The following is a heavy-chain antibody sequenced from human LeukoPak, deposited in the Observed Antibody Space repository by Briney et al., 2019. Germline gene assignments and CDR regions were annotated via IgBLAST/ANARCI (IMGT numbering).Heavy chain of an antibody. V-gene: IGHV1-24*01. D-gene: IGHD2-2*01. J-gene: IGHJ4*02. CDR3: ATDLRGYCSSTSCD. CDR2: FDPEDGET. Sequence: ASVKVSCKVSGYTLTELSMHWVRQAPGKGLEWMGGFDPEDGETIYAQKFQGRVTMTEDTSTDTAYMELSSLRSEDTAVYYCATDLRGYCSSTSCDWGQGTLVTVSS. CDR1: GYTLTELS.